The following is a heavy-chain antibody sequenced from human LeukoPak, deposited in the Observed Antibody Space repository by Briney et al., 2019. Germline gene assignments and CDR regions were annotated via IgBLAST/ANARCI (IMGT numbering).Heavy chain of an antibody. V-gene: IGHV3-7*03. D-gene: IGHD2-2*01. CDR3: AKASLSEDIVVVSVAMGNDY. J-gene: IGHJ4*02. CDR1: GFTFSSYW. Sequence: GGSLRPSCEASGFTFSSYWINWARQPPGKGLEWVASINHNGNVNYYVDSVKGRFTISRDNSKNTLYLQMNSLRAEDTAVYYCAKASLSEDIVVVSVAMGNDYWGQGTLVTVSS. CDR2: INHNGNVN.